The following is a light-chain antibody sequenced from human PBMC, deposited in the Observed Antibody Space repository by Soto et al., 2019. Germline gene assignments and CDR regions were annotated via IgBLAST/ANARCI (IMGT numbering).Light chain of an antibody. Sequence: QSALTQPASVSGSPGQSITISCTGASSDVGGYNYVSWYQQHPGKAPKVMISEVSNRPSRVSNRFSGSKSGNPASLTISGLQAEDEADYYCSSYSSSSSSIVFGTGTKLTVL. CDR2: EVS. J-gene: IGLJ1*01. CDR3: SSYSSSSSSIV. CDR1: SSDVGGYNY. V-gene: IGLV2-14*01.